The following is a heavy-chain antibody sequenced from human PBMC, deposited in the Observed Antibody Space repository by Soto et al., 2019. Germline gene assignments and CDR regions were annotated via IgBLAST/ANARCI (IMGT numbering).Heavy chain of an antibody. Sequence: GGSLRLSCAASGFTFSNHAMSLVRQAPGKGLEWDSTISGGGDFRDYADSVKGRVTISRDNSQNTLFLQMNSLRAEDTAGYYCAEDPRDFSFASDDWSQGTLDSDSS. V-gene: IGHV3-23*01. CDR1: GFTFSNHA. CDR2: ISGGGDFR. D-gene: IGHD2-2*01. J-gene: IGHJ1*01. CDR3: AEDPRDFSFASDD.